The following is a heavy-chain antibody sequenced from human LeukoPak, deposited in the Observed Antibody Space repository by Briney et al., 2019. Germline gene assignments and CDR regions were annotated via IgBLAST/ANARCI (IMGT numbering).Heavy chain of an antibody. D-gene: IGHD6-19*01. V-gene: IGHV3-30*02. CDR3: GTVAGTVSYYYYYMDV. J-gene: IGHJ6*03. Sequence: GGSLRLSCAASGFTFSTYGIHWVRQAPGKGLEWVAFIRYDGSNKYYADSVKGRFTISRDNSKNTLYLQMNSLRAEDTAVYYCGTVAGTVSYYYYYMDVWGKGTTVTVSS. CDR1: GFTFSTYG. CDR2: IRYDGSNK.